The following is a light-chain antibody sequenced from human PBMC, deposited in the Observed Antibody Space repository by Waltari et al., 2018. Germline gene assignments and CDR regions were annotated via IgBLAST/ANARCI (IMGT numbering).Light chain of an antibody. CDR1: SSDVGGYNY. V-gene: IGLV2-14*01. CDR3: SSYTSTKTGV. J-gene: IGLJ1*01. CDR2: GDS. Sequence: QSALTQPASVSGSPGQSITISCTGTSSDVGGYNYVSWYQQYPGKAPQLMIYGDSYRPSGLSNRFSGSKSGNTATLTISGLQAEDEADYYCSSYTSTKTGVFGTGTKVIVL.